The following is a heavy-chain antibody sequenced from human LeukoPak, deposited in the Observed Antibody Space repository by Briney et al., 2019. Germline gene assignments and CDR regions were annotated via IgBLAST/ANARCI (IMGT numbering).Heavy chain of an antibody. CDR1: GDSVSSNSAA. J-gene: IGHJ5*02. CDR3: ALGYCSSTSCYWFDP. CDR2: TYYRSKWYN. Sequence: SQTLSLTCAISGDSVSSNSAAWNWIRQSPSRGLEWLGRTYYRSKWYNDYAVSVKSRITINPDRSKNQFSLQLNSVTPEDTAVYYCALGYCSSTSCYWFDPWGQGTLVTVSS. D-gene: IGHD2-2*01. V-gene: IGHV6-1*01.